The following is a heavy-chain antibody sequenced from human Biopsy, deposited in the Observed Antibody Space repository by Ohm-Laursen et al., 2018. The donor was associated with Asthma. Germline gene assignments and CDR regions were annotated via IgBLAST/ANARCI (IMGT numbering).Heavy chain of an antibody. CDR3: ARLAYGSGSFFDF. J-gene: IGHJ4*02. CDR2: IFPGDSDT. Sequence: ESLKISCKASGYIFTSYWIGWVRQMPGKGLEWMGIIFPGDSDTIYSPSFQGQVTISADKSNSTAHLQWSSLKASDTAIYYCARLAYGSGSFFDFWGQGTLVTVAS. V-gene: IGHV5-51*01. CDR1: GYIFTSYW. D-gene: IGHD3-10*01.